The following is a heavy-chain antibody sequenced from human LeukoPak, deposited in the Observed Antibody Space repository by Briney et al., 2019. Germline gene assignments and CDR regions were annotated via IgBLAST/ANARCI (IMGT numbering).Heavy chain of an antibody. Sequence: GGSLRLSCAASGFTFSTYTMYWVRHPPGKRLEWVSIIGSSGGGIHYADSVKGRFTNSRDNSKNALYLQMNSLRVEDTAVYYCAIDPNWGTHSWGQGVLVTVSS. CDR1: GFTFSTYT. D-gene: IGHD7-27*01. CDR2: IGSSGGGI. J-gene: IGHJ4*02. V-gene: IGHV3-23*01. CDR3: AIDPNWGTHS.